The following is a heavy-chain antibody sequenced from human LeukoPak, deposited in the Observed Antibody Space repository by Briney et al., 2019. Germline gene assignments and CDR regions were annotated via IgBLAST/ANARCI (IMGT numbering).Heavy chain of an antibody. D-gene: IGHD6-19*01. CDR3: ARGLTKTYSSGWYGHGMDV. J-gene: IGHJ6*04. V-gene: IGHV3-30*03. Sequence: GGSLRLSCAASGFTFSSYWMSWVRQAPGQGLEWVAIISYDGSNKYYADSVKGRFTISRDNSKNTLYLQMSSLRAEDTAVYYCARGLTKTYSSGWYGHGMDVWGKGTTVTVSS. CDR2: ISYDGSNK. CDR1: GFTFSSYW.